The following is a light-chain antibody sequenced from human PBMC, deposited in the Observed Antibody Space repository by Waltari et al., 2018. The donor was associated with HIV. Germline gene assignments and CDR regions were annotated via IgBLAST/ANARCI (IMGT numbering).Light chain of an antibody. CDR2: DVT. J-gene: IGLJ3*02. CDR1: YNF. CDR3: CSYTSSNSWV. Sequence: YNFVSWYQQHPDKAPKLVIFDVTKRPSGISSRFSGSKSANMASLTISGLQADDEAHYYCCSYTSSNSWVFGGGTKLTVL. V-gene: IGLV2-14*03.